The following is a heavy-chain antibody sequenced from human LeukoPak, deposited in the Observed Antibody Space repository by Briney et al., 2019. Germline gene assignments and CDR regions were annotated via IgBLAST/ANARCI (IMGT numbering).Heavy chain of an antibody. V-gene: IGHV4-34*01. J-gene: IGHJ5*02. CDR1: GGSFSDDY. D-gene: IGHD2-2*01. CDR3: ARGGRGGRGVSAARRFKPGSWFSP. CDR2: ISHRGVT. Sequence: PSETLSLTCAVYGGSFSDDYWNWIRQSPGKGLEWIGEISHRGVTTYNPSLKSRVTMSLDTSKKQFSLNLSSVTAADTALYYCARGGRGGRGVSAARRFKPGSWFSPWGQGTLVTVSS.